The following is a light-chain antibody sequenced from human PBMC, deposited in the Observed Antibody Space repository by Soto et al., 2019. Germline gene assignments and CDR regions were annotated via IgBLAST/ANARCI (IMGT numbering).Light chain of an antibody. V-gene: IGKV1-5*01. CDR3: QQYNSVPRT. Sequence: EIEMTQSPPTLSATVGDRVTVTCRASQSVSRRLAWYQQKPGKAPELLIYDASSLESGVPSRFSGSGSGTEFTLTISSLQPDDLATYYCQQYNSVPRTFGPGTKVDIK. CDR2: DAS. CDR1: QSVSRR. J-gene: IGKJ1*01.